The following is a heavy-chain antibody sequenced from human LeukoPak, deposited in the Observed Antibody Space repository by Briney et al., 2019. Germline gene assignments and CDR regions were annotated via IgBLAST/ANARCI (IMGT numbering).Heavy chain of an antibody. V-gene: IGHV4-39*07. CDR3: ARDHGGVVPAAPNWFDP. Sequence: PSETLSLTCTVSGGSISSSSYYWGWIRQPPGKGLEWIGSIYYSGSTYYNPSLKSRVTISVDTSKNQFSLKLSSVTAADTAVYYCARDHGGVVPAAPNWFDPWGQGTLVTVSS. CDR2: IYYSGST. J-gene: IGHJ5*02. CDR1: GGSISSSSYY. D-gene: IGHD2-2*01.